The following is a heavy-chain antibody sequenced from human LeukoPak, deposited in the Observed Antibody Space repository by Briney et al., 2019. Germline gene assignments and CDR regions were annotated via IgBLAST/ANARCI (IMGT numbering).Heavy chain of an antibody. V-gene: IGHV1-18*01. Sequence: ASVKVSCKASGYTFTSYGISWVRQAPGQGLEWMGWISAYNGNTNYAQKLQGRVTMTTDTSTSTAYMELRSLRSDETAVYYCARDSFRSRAGLVIGPFDYWGQGTLVTVSS. J-gene: IGHJ4*02. CDR2: ISAYNGNT. D-gene: IGHD3/OR15-3a*01. CDR3: ARDSFRSRAGLVIGPFDY. CDR1: GYTFTSYG.